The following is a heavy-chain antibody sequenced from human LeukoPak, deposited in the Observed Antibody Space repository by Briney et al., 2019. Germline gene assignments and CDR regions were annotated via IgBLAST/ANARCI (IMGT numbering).Heavy chain of an antibody. CDR2: ISSSGSTI. D-gene: IGHD2-2*01. J-gene: IGHJ4*02. CDR3: ARGCFICPSDC. V-gene: IGHV3-48*04. CDR1: GFTFSSYS. Sequence: GGSLRLSCAASGFTFSSYSMNWVRQAPGKGLEWVSYISSSGSTIYYADSVKGRFTISRDNAKNSLYLQMDSLRADDTAVYYCARGCFICPSDCWGQGTLVTVSS.